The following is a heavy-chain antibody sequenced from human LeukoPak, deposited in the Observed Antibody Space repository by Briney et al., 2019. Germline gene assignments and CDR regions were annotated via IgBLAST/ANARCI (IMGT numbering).Heavy chain of an antibody. V-gene: IGHV3-48*01. D-gene: IGHD2-15*01. J-gene: IGHJ4*02. Sequence: PGGSLRLSCTASGFTFSTYSMNWVRQAPGKGLEWVSYISSSSSTIYYADSVKGRFTISRDNAKNSLYLQMNSLRAEDTAVYYCAKDPGIVVVVAAFDWGQGTLVTVSS. CDR2: ISSSSSTI. CDR1: GFTFSTYS. CDR3: AKDPGIVVVVAAFD.